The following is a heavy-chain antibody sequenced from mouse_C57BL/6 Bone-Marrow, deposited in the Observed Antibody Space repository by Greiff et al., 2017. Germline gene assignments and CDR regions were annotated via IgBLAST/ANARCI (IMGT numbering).Heavy chain of an antibody. CDR3: ARGLNWPGAMDY. V-gene: IGHV5-4*01. CDR2: ISDGGSYT. D-gene: IGHD4-1*01. J-gene: IGHJ4*01. Sequence: EVQGVESGGGLVKPGGSLKLSCAASGFTFSSYAMSWVRQTPEKRLEWVATISDGGSYTYYPENVQGRFTISRDNAKNNLYLQMSHLKSEDTAMYYCARGLNWPGAMDYWGQGTSVTVSS. CDR1: GFTFSSYA.